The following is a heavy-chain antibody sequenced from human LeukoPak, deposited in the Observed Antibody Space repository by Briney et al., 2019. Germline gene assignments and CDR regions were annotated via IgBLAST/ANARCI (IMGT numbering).Heavy chain of an antibody. CDR2: IYYSGST. CDR3: ARRSIVVVPAAPFDY. CDR1: GGSISSGDYY. Sequence: SQTLSLTCTVSGGSISSGDYYWRWIRQPPGKGLEWIGYIYYSGSTYYNPSLNSRVTISVDTSKHQFSLKLSSVTAADTAVYYCARRSIVVVPAAPFDYWGQGTLVTVSS. D-gene: IGHD2-2*01. J-gene: IGHJ4*02. V-gene: IGHV4-30-4*01.